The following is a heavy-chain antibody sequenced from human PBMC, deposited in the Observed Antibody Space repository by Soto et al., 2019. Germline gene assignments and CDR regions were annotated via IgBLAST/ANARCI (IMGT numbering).Heavy chain of an antibody. Sequence: QVQLVQSGAEVKKPGASVRVSCKASGYSFTNYYVHWVRQAPGQGLEWVGKISTNSGSTTYTRNLKGRVTMTRDTSTSTVYMEMSSLRSEDTAFYCCARGGHIYGDSDAFDVWGLGTMVIASS. D-gene: IGHD4-17*01. V-gene: IGHV1-46*01. CDR2: ISTNSGST. J-gene: IGHJ3*01. CDR1: GYSFTNYY. CDR3: ARGGHIYGDSDAFDV.